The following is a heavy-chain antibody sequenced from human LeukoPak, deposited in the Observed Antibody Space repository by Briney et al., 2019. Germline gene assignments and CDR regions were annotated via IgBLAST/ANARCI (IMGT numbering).Heavy chain of an antibody. CDR2: INPNSGGT. CDR3: AVLVSSGYYPIDY. CDR1: GYTFTGYY. D-gene: IGHD3-22*01. V-gene: IGHV1-2*06. J-gene: IGHJ4*02. Sequence: ASVKVSCKASGYTFTGYYMHWVRQAPGQGLEWMGRINPNSGGTNYAQKFQGRVTMTRDTSISTAYMELSRLRSDDTAVYYCAVLVSSGYYPIDYWGQGTLVTVSS.